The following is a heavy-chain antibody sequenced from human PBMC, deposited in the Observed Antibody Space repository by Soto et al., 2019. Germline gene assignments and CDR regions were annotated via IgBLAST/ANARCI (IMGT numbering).Heavy chain of an antibody. D-gene: IGHD3-3*01. V-gene: IGHV4-34*01. CDR1: GGSFSGYY. Sequence: SETLSLTCAVYGGSFSGYYWSWIRQPPGKGLEWIGEINHSGSTNYNPSLKSRVTISVDTSKNQFSLKLSSVTAADTAVYYCASTPNYDFWSGYYDFWVYWGQGTLVTVSS. CDR2: INHSGST. CDR3: ASTPNYDFWSGYYDFWVY. J-gene: IGHJ4*02.